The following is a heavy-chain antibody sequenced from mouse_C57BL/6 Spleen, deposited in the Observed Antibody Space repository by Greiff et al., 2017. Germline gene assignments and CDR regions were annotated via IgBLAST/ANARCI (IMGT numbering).Heavy chain of an antibody. CDR1: GYAFSSYW. CDR2: IYPGDGDT. V-gene: IGHV1-80*01. CDR3: ARIYGNYVYWYFDV. D-gene: IGHD2-1*01. Sequence: VQLQQSGAELVKPGASVKISCKASGYAFSSYWMNWVKQRPGKGLEWIGQIYPGDGDTNYNGKFKGKATLTADKSSSTAYMQLSSLTSEDSAVYFCARIYGNYVYWYFDVWGTGTTVTVSS. J-gene: IGHJ1*03.